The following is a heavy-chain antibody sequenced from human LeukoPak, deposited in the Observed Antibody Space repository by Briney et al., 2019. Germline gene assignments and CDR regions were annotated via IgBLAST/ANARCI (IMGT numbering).Heavy chain of an antibody. CDR3: AKGKGPDSRWNFDV. CDR1: GFIFSTYS. CDR2: ISGGGGST. V-gene: IGHV3-23*01. J-gene: IGHJ4*02. D-gene: IGHD6-19*01. Sequence: PGGSLRLSCAASGFIFSTYSMNWVRQAPGKGLEWVSAISGGGGSTFYTDSVKGRFTISRDNSKNTLYLQLNSLRAEDTALYYCAKGKGPDSRWNFDVWGQGTLVTVSS.